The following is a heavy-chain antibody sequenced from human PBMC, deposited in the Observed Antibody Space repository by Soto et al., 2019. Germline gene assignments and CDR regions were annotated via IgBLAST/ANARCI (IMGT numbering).Heavy chain of an antibody. CDR2: IIPILGIA. D-gene: IGHD5-12*01. V-gene: IGHV1-69*08. Sequence: QVQLVQSGAEVKKPGSSVKVSCKASGGTFSSYTISWVRQAPGQGLEWMGRIIPILGIANYAQKFQGRVTITAHKSKSTAYMELSSLRSEDTAVYYCARDLDLVATTPPAYWGQGTLVTVSS. CDR3: ARDLDLVATTPPAY. J-gene: IGHJ4*02. CDR1: GGTFSSYT.